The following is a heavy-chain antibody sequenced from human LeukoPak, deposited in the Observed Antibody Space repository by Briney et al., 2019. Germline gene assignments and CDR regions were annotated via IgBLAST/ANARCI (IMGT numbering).Heavy chain of an antibody. CDR1: GYTFTGHY. CDR2: INPNWGGT. V-gene: IGHV1-2*02. CDR3: ARRGYPPSSIAVVVAATGWAPFDP. D-gene: IGHD2-15*01. J-gene: IGHJ5*02. Sequence: ASVKVSCKASGYTFTGHYMHWVRQAPGQEVAGMGWINPNWGGTNYAQKFQARVTTTRDTSISTAYMELSRLRSDDTAVYTCARRGYPPSSIAVVVAATGWAPFDPWGQGTLVTVSS.